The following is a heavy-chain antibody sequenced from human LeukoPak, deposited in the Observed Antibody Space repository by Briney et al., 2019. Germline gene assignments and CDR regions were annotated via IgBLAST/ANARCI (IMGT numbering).Heavy chain of an antibody. CDR2: INPNSGGT. J-gene: IGHJ4*02. V-gene: IGHV1-2*02. CDR1: GYTFTGYY. Sequence: ASVKVSCKASGYTFTGYYMHWVRQAPGQGLEWMGWINPNSGGTNYAQKFQGRVTMTRDTSVSTAYMELSRLRSDDTAVYYCARVGFLEWLLIDYWGQGTLVTVSS. CDR3: ARVGFLEWLLIDY. D-gene: IGHD3-3*01.